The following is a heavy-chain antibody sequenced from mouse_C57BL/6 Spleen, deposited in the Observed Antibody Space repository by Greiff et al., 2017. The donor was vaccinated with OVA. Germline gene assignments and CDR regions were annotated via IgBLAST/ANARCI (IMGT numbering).Heavy chain of an antibody. Sequence: EVKVVESGGGLVQPKGSLKLSCAASGFTFNTYAMHWVRQAPGKGLEWVARIRSKSSNYATYYADSVKDRFTISRDDSQSMLYLQMNNLKTEDTAMYYCVRDPLYGSSDWYFDVWGTGTTVTVSS. CDR1: GFTFNTYA. D-gene: IGHD1-1*01. CDR3: VRDPLYGSSDWYFDV. CDR2: IRSKSSNYAT. V-gene: IGHV10-3*01. J-gene: IGHJ1*03.